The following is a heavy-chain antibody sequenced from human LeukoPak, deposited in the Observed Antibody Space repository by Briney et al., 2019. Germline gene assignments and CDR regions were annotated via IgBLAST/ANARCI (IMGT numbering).Heavy chain of an antibody. J-gene: IGHJ4*02. CDR1: GGSISSYY. Sequence: PSETLSLTCTVSGGSISSYYWSWIRQPPGKGLEWIGFIYYSGSTNYNPSLKSRVTISVDTSKNQFSLKLSSVTAADTAVYYCAFRGYCSGGSCYSHYYFDYWGQGTLVTVSS. CDR2: IYYSGST. V-gene: IGHV4-59*01. D-gene: IGHD2-15*01. CDR3: AFRGYCSGGSCYSHYYFDY.